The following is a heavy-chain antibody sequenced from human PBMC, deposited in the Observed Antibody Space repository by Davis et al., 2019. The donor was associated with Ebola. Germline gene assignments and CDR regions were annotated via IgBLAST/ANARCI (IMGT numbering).Heavy chain of an antibody. CDR2: IKEYGSEK. V-gene: IGHV3-7*01. CDR3: VHGGSWFSY. D-gene: IGHD2-15*01. CDR1: GFTFSTYL. J-gene: IGHJ4*02. Sequence: PGGSLRLSCAASGFTFSTYLMSWFRQAPGKGLEWVANIKEYGSEKNYVDSVKGRFTISRDNAKNSLFLQMNSLRGEDTAVYYCVHGGSWFSYWGQGTLVTVSS.